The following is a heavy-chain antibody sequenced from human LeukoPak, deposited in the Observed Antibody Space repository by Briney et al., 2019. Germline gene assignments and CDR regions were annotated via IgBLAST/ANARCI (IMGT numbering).Heavy chain of an antibody. D-gene: IGHD3-22*01. CDR1: GFAFRNAW. Sequence: VGSLRLSCAASGFAFRNAWMTWVRQAPGKGLEWVGRIKTENHGGATEYAAPVKDRLSISRDDSKNMLYLQMNNLKTEDTAVYYCATGLYDSGGVDNWGQGTLVTVPS. V-gene: IGHV3-15*01. J-gene: IGHJ4*02. CDR2: IKTENHGGAT. CDR3: ATGLYDSGGVDN.